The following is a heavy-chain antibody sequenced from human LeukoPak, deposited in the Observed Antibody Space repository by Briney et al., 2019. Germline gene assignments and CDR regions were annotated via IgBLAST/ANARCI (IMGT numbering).Heavy chain of an antibody. CDR1: GFTFSGHW. CDR3: TRDRSRAEDD. D-gene: IGHD1-14*01. V-gene: IGHV3-7*01. CDR2: INQGGSDK. Sequence: GGSLRLSCAASGFTFSGHWMSWVRQAPGKGLEWVANINQGGSDKYYVDSVKGRFTISRDNANDLLYLQMNSLRGEDTAVYYCTRDRSRAEDDWGQGTLVTVSS. J-gene: IGHJ4*02.